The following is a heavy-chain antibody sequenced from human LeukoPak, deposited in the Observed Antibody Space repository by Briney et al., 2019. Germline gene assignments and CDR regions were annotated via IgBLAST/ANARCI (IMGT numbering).Heavy chain of an antibody. D-gene: IGHD3-22*01. CDR2: IRYDGSNK. V-gene: IGHV3-30*02. CDR1: GFTFSSYG. CDR3: AKSLGKKDSSGYLPFDY. Sequence: QPGGSLRLSCAASGFTFSSYGVHWVRQAPGKGLEWVAFIRYDGSNKYYADSVKGRFTISRDNSKNTLYLQMNSLRAEDTAVYYCAKSLGKKDSSGYLPFDYWGQGTLVTVSS. J-gene: IGHJ4*02.